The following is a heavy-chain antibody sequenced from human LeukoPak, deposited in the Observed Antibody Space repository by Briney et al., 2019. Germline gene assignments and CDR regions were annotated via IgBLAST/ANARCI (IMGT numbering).Heavy chain of an antibody. D-gene: IGHD3-10*01. CDR1: GGTFSSYA. Sequence: ASVTVSFTASGGTFSSYAISWVRQAPGQGLEWMGGIIPIFGTANYAQKFQGRVTITADESTSTAYMELSSLRSEDTAVYYCARSPMGSGSANWFDPWGQGTLVTVSS. J-gene: IGHJ5*02. CDR3: ARSPMGSGSANWFDP. CDR2: IIPIFGTA. V-gene: IGHV1-69*13.